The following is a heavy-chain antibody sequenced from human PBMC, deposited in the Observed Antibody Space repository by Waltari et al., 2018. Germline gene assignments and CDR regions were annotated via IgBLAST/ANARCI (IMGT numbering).Heavy chain of an antibody. V-gene: IGHV4-59*08. Sequence: QVQLQESGPGLVKPSETLSLTCTVPGGSISSYYWSWIRQPPGKGLEWIGYIYYSGSTNYNPSLKSRVTISVDTSKNQFSLKLSSVTAADTAVYYCARIVEYSSSSWFDPWGQGTLVTVSS. CDR2: IYYSGST. J-gene: IGHJ5*02. CDR3: ARIVEYSSSSWFDP. D-gene: IGHD6-6*01. CDR1: GGSISSYY.